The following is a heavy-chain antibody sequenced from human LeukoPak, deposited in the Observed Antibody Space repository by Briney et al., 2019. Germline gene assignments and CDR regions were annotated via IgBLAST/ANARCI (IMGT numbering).Heavy chain of an antibody. V-gene: IGHV3-33*01. J-gene: IGHJ4*02. CDR3: ARIFSNEFHYGPGSHLDY. Sequence: GGSLRLSCAASGFTFNSYGMHWVRQAPGKGLEWVAFIWYDGRNKYFADSVKGRFTISRDNSRNTLYLQMNSLRAEDTAVYYCARIFSNEFHYGPGSHLDYWGQGTLVTVSS. CDR1: GFTFNSYG. D-gene: IGHD3-10*01. CDR2: IWYDGRNK.